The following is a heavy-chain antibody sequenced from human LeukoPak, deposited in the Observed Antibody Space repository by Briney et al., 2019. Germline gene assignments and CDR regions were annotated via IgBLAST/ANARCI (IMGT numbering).Heavy chain of an antibody. Sequence: ASVKVSCKASGYTFTSYDINWVRQATGQGLEWMGWMNPNSGNTGYAQKFQGRVTMTRNTSISTAYMEPSSLRSEDTAVYYCASGPAVGYCSGGSCSYYMDVWGKGITVTISS. V-gene: IGHV1-8*01. CDR2: MNPNSGNT. CDR3: ASGPAVGYCSGGSCSYYMDV. CDR1: GYTFTSYD. J-gene: IGHJ6*03. D-gene: IGHD2-15*01.